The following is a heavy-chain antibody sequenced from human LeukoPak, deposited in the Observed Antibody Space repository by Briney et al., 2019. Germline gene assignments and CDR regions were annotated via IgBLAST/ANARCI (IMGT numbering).Heavy chain of an antibody. V-gene: IGHV1-69*05. CDR1: GGTFSSYA. CDR3: AREGSRYLNWFDP. Sequence: ASVKVSCKASGGTFSSYAISWVRQAPGQGLEWMGGIIPIFGTANYAQKFQGRVTITRDTSASTAYMELSSLRSEDTAVYYCAREGSRYLNWFDPWGQGTLVTVSS. CDR2: IIPIFGTA. J-gene: IGHJ5*02. D-gene: IGHD2-15*01.